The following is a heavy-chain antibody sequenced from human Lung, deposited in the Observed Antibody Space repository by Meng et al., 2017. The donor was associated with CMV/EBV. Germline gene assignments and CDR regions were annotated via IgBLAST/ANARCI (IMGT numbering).Heavy chain of an antibody. Sequence: VSSYSVAWNWIRQSPSRSIELLGRTYYRLLWFNGYAISVRSRISVKAGTSKNQFSLQLDSVTPEDTAVYYCARDQVTSRVWSNWFDPWGQGILVTVSS. CDR1: VSSYSVA. V-gene: IGHV6-1*01. J-gene: IGHJ5*02. D-gene: IGHD6-19*01. CDR2: TYYRLLWFN. CDR3: ARDQVTSRVWSNWFDP.